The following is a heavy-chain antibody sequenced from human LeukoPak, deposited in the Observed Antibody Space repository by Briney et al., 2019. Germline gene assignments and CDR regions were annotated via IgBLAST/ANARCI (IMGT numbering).Heavy chain of an antibody. V-gene: IGHV4-59*08. CDR1: GGSISNYY. CDR2: ISHSGRI. CDR3: ARHDYTNPRVDY. J-gene: IGHJ4*02. D-gene: IGHD4-11*01. Sequence: SETLSLTCTVSGGSISNYYWSWIRQPPGKGLEWIGYISHSGRIDYNPSLRSRVTISVGTSKNQFSLKLSSVTAADTAVYYCARHDYTNPRVDYWGRGTLVTVSS.